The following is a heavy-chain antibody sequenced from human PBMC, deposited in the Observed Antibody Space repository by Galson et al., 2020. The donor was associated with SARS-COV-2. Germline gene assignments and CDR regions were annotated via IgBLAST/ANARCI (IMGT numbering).Heavy chain of an antibody. CDR1: DFSISTNYY. V-gene: IGHV4-38-2*02. D-gene: IGHD1-7*01. Sequence: SETLSLTCTISDFSISTNYYWVWIRQPPGKGLEWIGHIYHTGSTYYNPSLDSRVTISVDTSKNQFSLKVSSMTAADTAVYYCSRVEYTNYVGFDAFDIWGQGTMVTVSS. J-gene: IGHJ3*02. CDR3: SRVEYTNYVGFDAFDI. CDR2: IYHTGST.